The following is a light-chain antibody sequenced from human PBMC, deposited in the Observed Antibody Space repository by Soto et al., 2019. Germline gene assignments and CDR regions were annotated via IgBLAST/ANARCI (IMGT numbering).Light chain of an antibody. V-gene: IGKV3-15*01. CDR2: GAS. CDR1: QSVSSSY. Sequence: EIVLTQSPGTLSLSPWERATLSCRASQSVSSSYLAWYQQKPGQAPRLLIYGASSRATGIPARFSGSGSGTEFTLTISSLQSEDFAVYYCQQHNNWPPITFGQGTRLEIK. J-gene: IGKJ5*01. CDR3: QQHNNWPPIT.